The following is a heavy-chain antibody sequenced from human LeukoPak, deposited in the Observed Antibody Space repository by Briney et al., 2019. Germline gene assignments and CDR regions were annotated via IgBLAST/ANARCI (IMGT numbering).Heavy chain of an antibody. CDR2: IYYSGST. CDR3: ARFGEPWIQLWLRGGYYGMDV. D-gene: IGHD5-18*01. Sequence: PSQTLSLTCTVSGGSISSGDYYWSWIRQPPGKGLEWIGYIYYSGSTYYNPSLKSRVTISVDTSKNQFSLKLSSVTAADTAVYYCARFGEPWIQLWLRGGYYGMDVWGQGTTVTVSS. CDR1: GGSISSGDYY. J-gene: IGHJ6*02. V-gene: IGHV4-30-4*01.